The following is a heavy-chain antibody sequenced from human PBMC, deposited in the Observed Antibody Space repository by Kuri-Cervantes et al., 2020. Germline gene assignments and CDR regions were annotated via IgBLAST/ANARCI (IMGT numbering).Heavy chain of an antibody. CDR2: MNPNSGNT. CDR1: GYTFTSYD. V-gene: IGHV1-8*01. D-gene: IGHD3-10*01. Sequence: ASVKKSCKASGYTFTSYDINWVRQATGQGLEWMGWMNPNSGNTGYAQKSQGRVTMTRDTSTSTVYMELSSLRSEDTAVYYCAREPGYGSGPLDYWGQGTLVTVSS. J-gene: IGHJ4*02. CDR3: AREPGYGSGPLDY.